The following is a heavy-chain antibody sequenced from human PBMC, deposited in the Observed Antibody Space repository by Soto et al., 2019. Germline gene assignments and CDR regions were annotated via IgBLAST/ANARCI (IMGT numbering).Heavy chain of an antibody. Sequence: LSLTCAVNGDSFSGNYWTWIRQPPGKGLQWIGEINYSGSTNYNPSLKSRVSMLVDTSKNQFSLKLRSVTAADTAIYYCARGSLWFDPWGQGTLVTVSS. V-gene: IGHV4-34*01. CDR2: INYSGST. CDR3: ARGSLWFDP. CDR1: GDSFSGNY. J-gene: IGHJ5*02.